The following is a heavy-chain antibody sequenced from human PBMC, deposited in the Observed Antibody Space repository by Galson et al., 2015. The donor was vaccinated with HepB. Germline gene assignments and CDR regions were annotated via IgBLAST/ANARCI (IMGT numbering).Heavy chain of an antibody. CDR1: GFTFSSYA. CDR3: AKEGDGGSIEYFQH. D-gene: IGHD4-23*01. V-gene: IGHV3-23*01. Sequence: SLRLSCAASGFTFSSYAMTWVRQAPGKGLEWVSAISNSGGSTYYADSVKGRFTISRDNSKNTLYLQMNSLRADDTAVYYCAKEGDGGSIEYFQHWGQGTLVTVSS. CDR2: ISNSGGST. J-gene: IGHJ1*01.